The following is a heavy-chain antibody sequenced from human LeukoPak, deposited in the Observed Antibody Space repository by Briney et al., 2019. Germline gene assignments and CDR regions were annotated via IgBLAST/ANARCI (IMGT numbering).Heavy chain of an antibody. D-gene: IGHD1-26*01. CDR3: ARDSVLVGATLHFDY. J-gene: IGHJ4*02. V-gene: IGHV3-21*01. CDR1: GFTFSSYG. CDR2: IIISGSST. Sequence: PGGSLRLSCAASGFTFSSYGMSWVRQAPGKGLEGVSTIIISGSSTYYADSVKGRFTISRDNAKNSLYLQMNSLRAEDTAVYYCARDSVLVGATLHFDYWGQGTLVTVSS.